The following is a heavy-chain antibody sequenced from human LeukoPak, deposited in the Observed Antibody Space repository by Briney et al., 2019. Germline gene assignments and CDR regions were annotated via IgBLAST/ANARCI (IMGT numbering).Heavy chain of an antibody. J-gene: IGHJ3*02. CDR3: ARVRYYYDSSGYYYPTDAFDI. Sequence: SVKVSCKASGFTFTSSAMQWVRQARGQRLEWIGWIVVGSGNTNYAQKFQGRVTITRDTSASTAYMELSSLRSEDTAVYYCARVRYYYDSSGYYYPTDAFDIWGQGTMVTVSS. D-gene: IGHD3-22*01. V-gene: IGHV1-58*02. CDR1: GFTFTSSA. CDR2: IVVGSGNT.